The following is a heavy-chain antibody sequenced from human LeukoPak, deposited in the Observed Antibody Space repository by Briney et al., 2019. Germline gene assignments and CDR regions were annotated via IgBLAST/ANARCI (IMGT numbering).Heavy chain of an antibody. CDR1: GGSISGYY. CDR2: IYYSGST. J-gene: IGHJ4*02. D-gene: IGHD1-26*01. CDR3: AREKYGGSNDY. V-gene: IGHV4-59*01. Sequence: PSETLSLTCAVSGGSISGYYWSWIRQPPGKGLEWIGYIYYSGSTKYNPSLKSRVTISVDTSKNQFSLRLGSVTAADTAMYYCAREKYGGSNDYWGQGTLVTVSS.